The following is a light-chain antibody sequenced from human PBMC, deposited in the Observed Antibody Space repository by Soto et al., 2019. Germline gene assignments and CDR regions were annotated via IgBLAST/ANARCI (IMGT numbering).Light chain of an antibody. CDR1: QGSSSA. CDR3: QQFHSYALT. Sequence: AVPLTQSPSSLPASVGDRVIISCRASQGSSSALAWYQQKPGRAPRLLIYDASSLQSGVPSRFSGSGSGTDFTLTISSLQPEDFATYYCQQFHSYALTFGGGTKVEIK. J-gene: IGKJ4*01. V-gene: IGKV1-13*02. CDR2: DAS.